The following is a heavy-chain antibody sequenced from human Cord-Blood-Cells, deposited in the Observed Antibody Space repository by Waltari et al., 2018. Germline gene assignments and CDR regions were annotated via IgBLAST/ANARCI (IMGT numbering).Heavy chain of an antibody. V-gene: IGHV1-2*02. CDR2: INPNSGGT. D-gene: IGHD1-26*01. Sequence: QVQLVQSGAEVQKPGASVKVSCTASGYTSTGDYMHWVRQAPGQGLEWMGWINPNSGGTNYAQKFQGRVTMTRNTSISTAYMELSRLRSDDTAVYYCARDTSGSFDYWGQGTLVTVSS. J-gene: IGHJ4*02. CDR3: ARDTSGSFDY. CDR1: GYTSTGDY.